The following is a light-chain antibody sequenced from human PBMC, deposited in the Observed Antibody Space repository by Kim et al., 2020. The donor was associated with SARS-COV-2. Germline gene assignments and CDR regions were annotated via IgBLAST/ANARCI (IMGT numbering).Light chain of an antibody. CDR2: RAS. CDR1: QTVDRN. Sequence: EIVMTQSPATLSVSPGERVTLSCRASQTVDRNLAWYQQKGDQPPRLLIYRASTRATDIPDGFSGSGSGTEFTLTIHSLRSEDSGNYYCQQFSKWPLTFGGGTKVDIK. V-gene: IGKV3-15*01. J-gene: IGKJ4*01. CDR3: QQFSKWPLT.